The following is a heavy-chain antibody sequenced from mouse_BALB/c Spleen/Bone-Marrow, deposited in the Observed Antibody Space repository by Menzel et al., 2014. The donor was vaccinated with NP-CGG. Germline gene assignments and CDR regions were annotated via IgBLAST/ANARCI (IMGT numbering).Heavy chain of an antibody. CDR2: IDPANEHT. D-gene: IGHD4-1*01. Sequence: EVKLMESGAGLVKPGASVKLSCTASGFNIKDTYIHWVKQRPEQGLEWIGRIDPANEHTKYDPNFQGKATITADTSSNTAYLQPSSLTSEDTAVYYCASLTGTFDYRGQGSTLTVSS. CDR3: ASLTGTFDY. J-gene: IGHJ2*01. V-gene: IGHV14-3*02. CDR1: GFNIKDTY.